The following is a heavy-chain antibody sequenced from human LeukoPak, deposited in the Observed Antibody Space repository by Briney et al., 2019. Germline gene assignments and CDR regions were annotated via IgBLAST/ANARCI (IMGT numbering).Heavy chain of an antibody. CDR2: ISYDGSNK. V-gene: IGHV3-30-3*01. CDR3: ARPYSSGWYDY. CDR1: GFTFSSYA. Sequence: GRSLRLSCAASGFTFSSYAMHWVRQAPGKGLEWVAVISYDGSNKYYADSVKSRFTISRDNSKNTLYLQMNSLRAEDTAVYYCARPYSSGWYDYWGQGTLVTVSS. J-gene: IGHJ4*02. D-gene: IGHD6-19*01.